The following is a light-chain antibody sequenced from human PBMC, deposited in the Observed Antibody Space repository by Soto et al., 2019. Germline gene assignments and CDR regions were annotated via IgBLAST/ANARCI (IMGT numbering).Light chain of an antibody. CDR1: QSVSSSY. V-gene: IGKV3-20*01. J-gene: IGKJ1*01. Sequence: ETVLTQSPGTLSLSPGESATLSCRASQSVSSSYLAWYQQKPGQDPRLLIYGASSRATGIPDRFSGSGSGTNLTLTISRLETEDFAVYYCQQYGRSPPSWTFGQGTKVEIK. CDR2: GAS. CDR3: QQYGRSPPSWT.